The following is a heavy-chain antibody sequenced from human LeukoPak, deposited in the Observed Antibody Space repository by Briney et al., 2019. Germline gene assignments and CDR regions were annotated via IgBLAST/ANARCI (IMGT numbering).Heavy chain of an antibody. CDR1: GGRFTSNA. D-gene: IGHD3-16*01. J-gene: IGHJ3*01. V-gene: IGHV1-69*04. CDR3: ARVEGGGGSLDL. CDR2: IIPLLPTT. Sequence: ASVKVSCKASGGRFTSNAITWVRQAPGQGDEWMGRIIPLLPTTIYAQKFRDRVTITADRSTGTAYMELSSLRSDDTAVYYCARVEGGGGSLDLWGQGTMVTVSS.